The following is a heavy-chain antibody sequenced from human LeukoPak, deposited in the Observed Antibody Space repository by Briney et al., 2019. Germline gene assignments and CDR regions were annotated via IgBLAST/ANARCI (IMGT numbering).Heavy chain of an antibody. V-gene: IGHV1-2*02. J-gene: IGHJ4*02. CDR1: GYTFIGYY. CDR2: INPKNGGT. Sequence: ASVKVSCKTSGYTFIGYYLHWVRQAPGQGLEWMGWINPKNGGTNYPQKFQGRVTMTRDRSISTAYMELSRLRSDDTAVYYCARASPDYYDSSGYYWGQGTLVTVSS. CDR3: ARASPDYYDSSGYY. D-gene: IGHD3-22*01.